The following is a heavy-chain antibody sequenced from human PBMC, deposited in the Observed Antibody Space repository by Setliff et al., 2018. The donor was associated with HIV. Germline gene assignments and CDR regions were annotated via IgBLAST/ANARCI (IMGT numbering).Heavy chain of an antibody. J-gene: IGHJ4*02. CDR2: ISYDGSNK. CDR3: AKEAIYVGYVDF. CDR1: GFIFSTYA. Sequence: GSLRLSCAASGFIFSTYAMHWVRQAPGKGLEWVAVISYDGSNKYYADSVKGRFTISRDSAKNSLYLQTSSLRAEDTAVYYCAKEAIYVGYVDFWGQGTLVTVSS. V-gene: IGHV3-30*07. D-gene: IGHD3-16*01.